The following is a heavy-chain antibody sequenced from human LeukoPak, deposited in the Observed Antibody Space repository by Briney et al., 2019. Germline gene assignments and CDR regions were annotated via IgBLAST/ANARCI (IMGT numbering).Heavy chain of an antibody. CDR2: IYHSGST. Sequence: SETLSLTCTVSGGSISSNYWSWIRQPPGKGLERTGYIYHSGSTNYNPSLKSRVTISVDTSKNQFSLMLSSVTAADTAVYYCARYSAPVTSIDYWGQGALVTVSS. CDR3: ARYSAPVTSIDY. CDR1: GGSISSNY. D-gene: IGHD2-21*02. J-gene: IGHJ4*02. V-gene: IGHV4-59*01.